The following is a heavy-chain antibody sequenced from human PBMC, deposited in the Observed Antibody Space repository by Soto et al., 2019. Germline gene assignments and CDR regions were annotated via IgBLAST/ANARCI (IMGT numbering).Heavy chain of an antibody. CDR1: GFTFSSYG. D-gene: IGHD2-2*01. V-gene: IGHV3-33*01. CDR3: ARDDRYCSSTSCHPGFLYGMDV. CDR2: IWYDGSNK. J-gene: IGHJ6*02. Sequence: GGSLRLSCAASGFTFSSYGMHWVRQAPGKGLEWVAVIWYDGSNKYYADSVKGRFTISRDNSKNTLYLQMNSLRAEDTAVYYCARDDRYCSSTSCHPGFLYGMDVWGQGTTVTVSS.